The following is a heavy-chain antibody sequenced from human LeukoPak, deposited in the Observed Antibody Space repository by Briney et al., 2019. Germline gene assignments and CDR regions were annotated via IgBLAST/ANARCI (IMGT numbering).Heavy chain of an antibody. CDR2: VSGKGGTT. J-gene: IGHJ4*02. D-gene: IGHD2-15*01. V-gene: IGHV3-23*01. CDR3: ARGVAGRYCAGGSCPALVY. Sequence: GGSLRLSCAAFGFTFNNNAMNWVCQAPGKGLEWVSAVSGKGGTTYYADSVKGRFTISRDNSSNTVNLQINNLRHEDTARYYCARGVAGRYCAGGSCPALVYWGQGTLVTVSS. CDR1: GFTFNNNA.